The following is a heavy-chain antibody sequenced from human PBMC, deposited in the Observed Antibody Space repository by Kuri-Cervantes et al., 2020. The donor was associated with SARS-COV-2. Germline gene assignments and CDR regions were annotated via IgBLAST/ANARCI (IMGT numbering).Heavy chain of an antibody. CDR1: GYTFTGYY. D-gene: IGHD2-2*01. V-gene: IGHV1-18*04. CDR3: AMALRYQLPSY. J-gene: IGHJ4*02. Sequence: ASVKVSCKASGYTFTGYYMHWVRQAPGQGLEWMGWINPNSGNTNYAQKLQGRVTMTTDTSTSTAYMELRSLRSDDTAVYYCAMALRYQLPSYWGQGTLVTVSS. CDR2: INPNSGNT.